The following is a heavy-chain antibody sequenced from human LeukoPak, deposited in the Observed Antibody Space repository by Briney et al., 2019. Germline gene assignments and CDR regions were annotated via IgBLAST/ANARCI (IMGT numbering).Heavy chain of an antibody. CDR2: IFYSGGT. CDR3: ARQVGYNYGNFDF. J-gene: IGHJ4*02. CDR1: GGSISSSSST. V-gene: IGHV4-39*01. Sequence: PSETLSLTCTVSGGSISSSSSTWGWLRQSPGTGLEWTGRIFYSGGTYKNPSLMSRVTLSVDTSQNQFSLELDYVTAADTAVYYCARQVGYNYGNFDFWGQGTLVTVSS. D-gene: IGHD5-18*01.